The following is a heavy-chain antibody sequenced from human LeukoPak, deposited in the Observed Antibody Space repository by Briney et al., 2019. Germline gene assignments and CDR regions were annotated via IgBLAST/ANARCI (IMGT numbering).Heavy chain of an antibody. J-gene: IGHJ6*02. Sequence: GGSLRLSCAASGFTFSSYEMNWVRQAPGKGLEWVSYISSSGSTICYADSVKGRFTISRDNAKNSLYLQMNSLRAEDTAVYYCARDGLTATYYYYGMDVWGQGTTVTVSS. V-gene: IGHV3-48*03. CDR1: GFTFSSYE. CDR3: ARDGLTATYYYYGMDV. CDR2: ISSSGSTI. D-gene: IGHD1-14*01.